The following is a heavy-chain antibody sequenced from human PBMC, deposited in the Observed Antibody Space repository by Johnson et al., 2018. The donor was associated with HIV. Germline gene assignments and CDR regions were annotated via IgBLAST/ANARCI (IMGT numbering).Heavy chain of an antibody. CDR3: ATDIRRWFRELYAFHI. J-gene: IGHJ3*02. Sequence: QVQLVESGGGVVQPGGSLRLSCAASDSMFSSYGIHWVRQAPGKGLEWVALISYDGYKTYYGHSVKGRFTISRDNSRNTMYLQMNSLRAEDTAVYYCATDIRRWFRELYAFHIWGQGTMVIVSS. CDR2: ISYDGYKT. CDR1: DSMFSSYG. D-gene: IGHD3-10*01. V-gene: IGHV3-30*03.